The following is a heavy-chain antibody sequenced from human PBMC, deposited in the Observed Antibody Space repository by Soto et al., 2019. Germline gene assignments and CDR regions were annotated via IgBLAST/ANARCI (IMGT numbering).Heavy chain of an antibody. V-gene: IGHV4-4*02. CDR3: ARDGADIVVVVAAKGGGGGFDP. J-gene: IGHJ5*02. CDR2: IYHSGST. Sequence: QVQLQESGPGLVKPSGTLSLTCAVSGGSISSSNWWSWVRQPPGKGLEWIGEIYHSGSTNYNPSLKGRVPISVDKSKNQFSLKLSSVTAADTAVYYCARDGADIVVVVAAKGGGGGFDPWGQGTLVTVSS. D-gene: IGHD2-15*01. CDR1: GGSISSSNW.